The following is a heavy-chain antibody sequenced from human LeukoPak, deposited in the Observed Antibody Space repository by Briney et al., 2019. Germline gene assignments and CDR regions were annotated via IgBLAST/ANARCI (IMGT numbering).Heavy chain of an antibody. CDR1: GFIFSSYS. J-gene: IGHJ4*02. Sequence: GGSLRPSCAASGFIFSSYSMSWVRQAPGKGLEWVSVIAGSGGSTYYADSVKGRFTISRDNSKNTLYLQMNSLRAEDTAVYYCAKDQGSGSYDYWGQGTLVTVSS. CDR2: IAGSGGST. CDR3: AKDQGSGSYDY. V-gene: IGHV3-23*01. D-gene: IGHD1-26*01.